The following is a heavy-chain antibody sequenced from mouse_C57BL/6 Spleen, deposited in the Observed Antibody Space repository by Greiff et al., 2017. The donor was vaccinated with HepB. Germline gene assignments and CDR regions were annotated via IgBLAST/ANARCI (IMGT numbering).Heavy chain of an antibody. V-gene: IGHV5-9-1*02. J-gene: IGHJ1*03. CDR2: ISSGGDYI. CDR3: TRVEGNWYFDV. CDR1: GFTFSSYA. Sequence: EVKLMESGEGLVKPGGSLKLSCAASGFTFSSYAMSWVRQTPEKRLEWVAYISSGGDYIYYADTVKGRFTISRDNARNTLYLQMSSLKSEDTAMYYCTRVEGNWYFDVWGTGTTVTVSS.